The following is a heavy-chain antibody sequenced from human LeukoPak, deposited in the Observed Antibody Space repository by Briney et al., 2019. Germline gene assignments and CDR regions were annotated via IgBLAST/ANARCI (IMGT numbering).Heavy chain of an antibody. CDR3: ASEKHDAFDI. CDR2: MNPNSSNT. J-gene: IGHJ3*02. CDR1: GYTFTSYD. Sequence: ASXKVSCKASGYTFTSYDINWVRQATGQGLEWMVWMNPNSSNTGNAQKFHGRVTMTTNTSISTAYMELSSLRSEDTAVYYCASEKHDAFDIWGQGTMVTVSS. V-gene: IGHV1-8*01.